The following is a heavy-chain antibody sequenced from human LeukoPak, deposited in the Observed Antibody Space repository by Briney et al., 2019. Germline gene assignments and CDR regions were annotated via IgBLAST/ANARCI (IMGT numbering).Heavy chain of an antibody. Sequence: GGSLRLSCGASGFTFSNYGMLWVRQVPGKGLECVSAISGSGGRTYYADSVKGRFTISRDNSKNTLYLQMNSLRAEDTAVYNCAKGDFYGSGRDYYYYMDVWGKGTTVTISS. D-gene: IGHD3-10*01. CDR3: AKGDFYGSGRDYYYYMDV. V-gene: IGHV3-23*01. CDR2: ISGSGGRT. CDR1: GFTFSNYG. J-gene: IGHJ6*03.